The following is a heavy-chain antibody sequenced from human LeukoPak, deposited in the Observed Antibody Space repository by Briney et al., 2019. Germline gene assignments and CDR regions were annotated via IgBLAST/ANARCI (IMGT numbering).Heavy chain of an antibody. CDR2: IIPIFGTA. D-gene: IGHD3-9*01. CDR3: ARDPSYDILTGYYGSGGNWFDP. J-gene: IGHJ5*02. Sequence: SVKVSCKASGGTFSSYAISWVRQAPGQGLEWMGGIIPIFGTANYAQKFQGRVTITADESTSTAYMELSSLRSEDTAVYYCARDPSYDILTGYYGSGGNWFDPWGQGTLVTVSS. V-gene: IGHV1-69*13. CDR1: GGTFSSYA.